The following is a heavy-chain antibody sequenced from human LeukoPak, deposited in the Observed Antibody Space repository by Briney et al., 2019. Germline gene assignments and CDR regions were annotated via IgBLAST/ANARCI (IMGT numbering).Heavy chain of an antibody. CDR1: GYSFTSYW. Sequence: LGESLKISCKGSGYSFTSYWIGRVRQMPGKGLEWMGIIYPGDSDTRYSPSFQGQVTISADKSISTAYLQWSSLKASDTAMYYCARLKVAVAADFDYWGQGTLVTVSS. D-gene: IGHD6-19*01. J-gene: IGHJ4*02. CDR3: ARLKVAVAADFDY. V-gene: IGHV5-51*01. CDR2: IYPGDSDT.